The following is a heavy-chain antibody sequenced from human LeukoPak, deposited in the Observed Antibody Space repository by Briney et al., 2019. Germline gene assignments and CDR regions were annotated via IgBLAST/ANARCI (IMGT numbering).Heavy chain of an antibody. J-gene: IGHJ4*02. Sequence: GGSLRLSCAASGFTFSSYSMNWVRQAPGKGLEWVSYITSSSSTIYYADSVKGRFNISRDNAKNSLYLQMSSLRDEDTAVYYCARDRPGATVTPFDYWGLGTLVTVSS. V-gene: IGHV3-48*02. CDR2: ITSSSSTI. D-gene: IGHD4-17*01. CDR1: GFTFSSYS. CDR3: ARDRPGATVTPFDY.